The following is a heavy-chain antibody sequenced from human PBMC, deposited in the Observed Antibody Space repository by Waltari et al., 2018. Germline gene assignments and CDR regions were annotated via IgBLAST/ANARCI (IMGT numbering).Heavy chain of an antibody. CDR3: ARDRDGDYNFDY. V-gene: IGHV3-30*03. CDR1: GFVFSTFG. Sequence: QVQLVESGGGVVEPGGSQRLSCAASGFVFSTFGMHWVRQAPGKGLEWVAVISYSGSNKYYTDSVKGRFTISRDNPKNTLYLQINSLTAEDTAVYYCARDRDGDYNFDYWGQGTLVSVSS. J-gene: IGHJ4*01. D-gene: IGHD4-17*01. CDR2: ISYSGSNK.